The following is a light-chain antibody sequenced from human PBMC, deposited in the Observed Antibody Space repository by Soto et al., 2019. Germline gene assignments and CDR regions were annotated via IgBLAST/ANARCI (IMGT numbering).Light chain of an antibody. Sequence: QSALTQPASASGSPGQSVTISCTGTKSDIGVYDFVSWYQHHPGKAPRLIIYEVVQRPSGVPDRFSGSKSGNTASLNVSGLQAADEADSFCKSYAGSNTYVFGSGTKVTVL. CDR1: KSDIGVYDF. J-gene: IGLJ1*01. CDR2: EVV. V-gene: IGLV2-8*01. CDR3: KSYAGSNTYV.